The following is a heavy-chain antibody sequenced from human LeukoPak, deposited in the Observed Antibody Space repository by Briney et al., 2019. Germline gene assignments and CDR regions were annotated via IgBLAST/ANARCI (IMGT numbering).Heavy chain of an antibody. CDR2: IRSKAYGGTT. D-gene: IGHD6-13*01. Sequence: PGGSLRLSCAASGFTFSDYYMSWIRQAPGKGLEWVGFIRSKAYGGTTEYAASVKGRFTISRDDSKSIAYLQMNSLKTEDTAVYYCTRCRDSSSWYVAYWGQGTLVTVSS. CDR1: GFTFSDYY. J-gene: IGHJ4*02. CDR3: TRCRDSSSWYVAY. V-gene: IGHV3-49*03.